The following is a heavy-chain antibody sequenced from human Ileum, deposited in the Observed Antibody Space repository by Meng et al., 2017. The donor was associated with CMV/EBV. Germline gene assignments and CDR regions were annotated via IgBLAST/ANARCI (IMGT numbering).Heavy chain of an antibody. Sequence: GESLKISCAASGFIFDNFFMNWVRQAPGKGLEWVSTISDSSYYTTYADSVKVRFTVSRDNSKYTLYLQMNTLHAEDTAIYYCAKGHHYSSGGHAFAIWGQGTMVTVSS. D-gene: IGHD6-25*01. J-gene: IGHJ3*02. V-gene: IGHV3-23*01. CDR1: GFIFDNFF. CDR3: AKGHHYSSGGHAFAI. CDR2: ISDSSYYT.